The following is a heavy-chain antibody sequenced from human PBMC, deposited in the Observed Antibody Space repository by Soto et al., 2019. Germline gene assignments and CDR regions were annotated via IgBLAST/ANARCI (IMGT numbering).Heavy chain of an antibody. J-gene: IGHJ4*02. CDR3: ARVRGYCSGGSCYWSGYFDY. Sequence: ESGGGVVQPGRSLRLSCAASGFTFSSYGMHWVRQAPGKGLEWVAVIWYDGSNKYYADSVKGRFTISRDNSKNTLYLQMNSLRAEDTAVYYCARVRGYCSGGSCYWSGYFDYWGQGTLVTVSS. CDR1: GFTFSSYG. CDR2: IWYDGSNK. D-gene: IGHD2-15*01. V-gene: IGHV3-33*01.